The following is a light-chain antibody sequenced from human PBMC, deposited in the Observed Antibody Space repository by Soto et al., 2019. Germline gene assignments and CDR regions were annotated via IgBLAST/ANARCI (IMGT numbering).Light chain of an antibody. Sequence: IVMTPSPDSQAVALGERGSINCTSRQSGLYSSATKDYIAWYQQKPGQPHKLLIYWAYTRQSGVHERFSGSGSGTDFTLTITSLQAGDVAVYYCQQYHSTPITFGQGTRLEIK. V-gene: IGKV4-1*01. CDR1: QSGLYSSATKDY. CDR3: QQYHSTPIT. J-gene: IGKJ5*01. CDR2: WAY.